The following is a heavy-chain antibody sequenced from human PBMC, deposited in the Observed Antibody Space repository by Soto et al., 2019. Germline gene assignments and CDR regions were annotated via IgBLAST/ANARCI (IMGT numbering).Heavy chain of an antibody. J-gene: IGHJ4*02. CDR2: IYYSGST. V-gene: IGHV4-31*03. CDR1: GGSISSGGYY. CDR3: ARGYEREADPSGF. D-gene: IGHD1-1*01. Sequence: SETLSLTCTVSGGSISSGGYYWSWIRQHPGKGLEWIGYIYYSGSTYYNPSLKSRVTLSVDTSKNQFSLKLSSVTAADTAVYYCARGYEREADPSGFWGQGTPVTVSS.